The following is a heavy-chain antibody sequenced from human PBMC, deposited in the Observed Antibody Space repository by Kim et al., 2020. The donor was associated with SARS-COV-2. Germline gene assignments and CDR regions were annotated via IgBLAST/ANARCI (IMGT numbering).Heavy chain of an antibody. J-gene: IGHJ4*02. D-gene: IGHD4-17*01. Sequence: SETLSLTCTVSGGSISSYYWSWIRQPPGKGLEWIGYIYYSGSTNYNPSLKSRVTISVDTSKNQFSLKLSSVTAADTAVYYCARDVDGDYLTFDYWGQGTLVTVSS. CDR2: IYYSGST. CDR3: ARDVDGDYLTFDY. V-gene: IGHV4-59*01. CDR1: GGSISSYY.